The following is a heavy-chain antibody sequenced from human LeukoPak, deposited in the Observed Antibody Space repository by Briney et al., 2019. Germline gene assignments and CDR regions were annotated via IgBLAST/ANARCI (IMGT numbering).Heavy chain of an antibody. CDR2: ISGSGGST. Sequence: QAGGSLRLPWAASGFTFSSYAMSWVRQAPGKGLEWVSAISGSGGSTYYADSVKGRFTISRDNSKNTLYLQMNSLRAEDTAVYYCAKDPQVISPDWFDPWGQGTLVTVSS. CDR3: AKDPQVISPDWFDP. V-gene: IGHV3-23*01. D-gene: IGHD2-21*01. J-gene: IGHJ5*02. CDR1: GFTFSSYA.